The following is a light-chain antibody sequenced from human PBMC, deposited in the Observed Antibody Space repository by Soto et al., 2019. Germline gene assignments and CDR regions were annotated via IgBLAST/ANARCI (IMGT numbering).Light chain of an antibody. CDR3: QSWGTGLQVV. J-gene: IGLJ2*01. Sequence: QPVLTQSPSTSASLGASVKLTCTLSSGHTTYAIAWHQQRPKKGPRFLMKIHNDGTVTKGDGVPDRFSGSTSGAERHLTLSSLQSDVEADYYCQSWGTGLQVVFGAGTKVTVL. CDR2: IHNDGTV. CDR1: SGHTTYA. V-gene: IGLV4-69*02.